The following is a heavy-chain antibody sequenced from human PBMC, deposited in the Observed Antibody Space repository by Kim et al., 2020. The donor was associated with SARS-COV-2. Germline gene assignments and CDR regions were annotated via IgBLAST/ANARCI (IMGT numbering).Heavy chain of an antibody. V-gene: IGHV3-23*01. J-gene: IGHJ4*02. CDR1: GFTFSSYA. CDR3: AKVRGSNYDILTGHDYFDY. D-gene: IGHD3-9*01. CDR2: ISGSGGST. Sequence: GGSLRLSCAASGFTFSSYAMSWVRQAPGKGLEWVSAISGSGGSTYYADSVKGRFTISRDNSKNTLYLQMNSLRAEDTAVYYCAKVRGSNYDILTGHDYFDYWGQGTLVTVSS.